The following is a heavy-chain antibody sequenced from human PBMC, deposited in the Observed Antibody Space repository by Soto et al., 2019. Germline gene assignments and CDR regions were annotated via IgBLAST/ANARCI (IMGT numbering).Heavy chain of an antibody. J-gene: IGHJ4*02. Sequence: PGGSLSLSCVASGFTFNKHALAWVRQAPGKGLEWVSAISGSGSSTYDSDSVKGRFTISRDNSNNTLYLQMNSLRAEDKAIYYCASTPGVITVISAFDHWGQGTPVTVSS. CDR2: ISGSGSST. V-gene: IGHV3-23*01. CDR3: ASTPGVITVISAFDH. D-gene: IGHD3-10*01. CDR1: GFTFNKHA.